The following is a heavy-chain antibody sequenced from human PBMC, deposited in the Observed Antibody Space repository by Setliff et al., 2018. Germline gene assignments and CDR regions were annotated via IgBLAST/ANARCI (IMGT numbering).Heavy chain of an antibody. CDR2: IYYTGST. D-gene: IGHD1-1*01. CDR3: ARDMGQPYYFES. Sequence: SETLSLTCTVPGGSISSSSHYWGWIRQPPGKGLEWIGSIYYTGSTYYNPSLKSRVTMSVDTSKRQFSLKLGSATAADTAVYYCARDMGQPYYFESWGLGTLVTVPQ. CDR1: GGSISSSSHY. V-gene: IGHV4-39*07. J-gene: IGHJ4*02.